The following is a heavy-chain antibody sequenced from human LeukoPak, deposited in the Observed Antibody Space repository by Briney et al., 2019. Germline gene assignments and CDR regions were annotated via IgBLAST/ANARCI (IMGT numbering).Heavy chain of an antibody. J-gene: IGHJ6*03. CDR1: GGTFSSYA. Sequence: ASVKVSCKASGGTFSSYAISWVRQAPGQGLEWMGGIIPIFGTANYAQKFRGRVTITADKSTSTAYMELSSLRSEDTAVYYCARVGSSSWYDIHYYYYMDVWGKGTTVTISS. CDR2: IIPIFGTA. D-gene: IGHD6-13*01. CDR3: ARVGSSSWYDIHYYYYMDV. V-gene: IGHV1-69*06.